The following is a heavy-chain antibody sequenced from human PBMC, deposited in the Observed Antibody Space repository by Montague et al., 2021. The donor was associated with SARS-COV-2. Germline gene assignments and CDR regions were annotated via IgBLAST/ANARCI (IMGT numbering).Heavy chain of an antibody. CDR3: ASGWTLFD. D-gene: IGHD6-19*01. CDR2: TYYRSEWHT. CDR1: GDSVSNTAAA. J-gene: IGHJ4*02. Sequence: CAISGDSVSNTAAAWNWIRQSPSRGLEWLGRTYYRSEWHTDYAVSVEGQLAIDADTSKNQFSLQLHSVTPEDSAVYYCASGWTLFDWGQGTLVTVSS. V-gene: IGHV6-1*01.